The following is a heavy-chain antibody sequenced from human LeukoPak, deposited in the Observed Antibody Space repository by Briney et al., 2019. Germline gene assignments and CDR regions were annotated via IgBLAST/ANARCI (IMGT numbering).Heavy chain of an antibody. CDR3: ARWLVVVPAAALDAFDI. D-gene: IGHD2-2*01. CDR2: ISAYNGNT. J-gene: IGHJ3*02. V-gene: IGHV1-18*01. CDR1: GYTFTSYG. Sequence: ASVEVSCKASGYTFTSYGISWVRQAPGQGLEWMGWISAYNGNTNYAQKLQGRVTMTTDTSTSTAYMELRSLRSDDTAVYYCARWLVVVPAAALDAFDIWGQGTMVTVSS.